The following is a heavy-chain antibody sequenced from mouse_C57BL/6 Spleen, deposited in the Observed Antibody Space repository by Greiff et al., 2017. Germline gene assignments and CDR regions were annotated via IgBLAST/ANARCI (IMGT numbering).Heavy chain of an antibody. V-gene: IGHV1-82*01. D-gene: IGHD1-1*01. CDR1: GYAFSSSW. J-gene: IGHJ1*03. CDR2: IYPGDGDT. Sequence: VQLQQSGPELVKPGASVKISCKASGYAFSSSWMNWVKQRPGKGLEWIGRIYPGDGDTNYNGKFKGKATLTADKSSSTAYMQLSSLTSEDSAVYFCANRITTVVGHWYFDVWGTGTTVTVSS. CDR3: ANRITTVVGHWYFDV.